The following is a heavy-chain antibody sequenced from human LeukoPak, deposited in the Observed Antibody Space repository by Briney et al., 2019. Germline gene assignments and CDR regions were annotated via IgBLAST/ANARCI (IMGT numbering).Heavy chain of an antibody. CDR3: ARLWNDWFDP. D-gene: IGHD1-1*01. V-gene: IGHV4-4*09. Sequence: SEALSLPCTVSGGSISSYYWSWIRPPPGKGLEWIGYIYTSGSTNYNPPLKSRVTISVDTSKNQFSLKLSSVTAADTAVYYCARLWNDWFDPWGQGTLVTVSS. CDR1: GGSISSYY. CDR2: IYTSGST. J-gene: IGHJ5*02.